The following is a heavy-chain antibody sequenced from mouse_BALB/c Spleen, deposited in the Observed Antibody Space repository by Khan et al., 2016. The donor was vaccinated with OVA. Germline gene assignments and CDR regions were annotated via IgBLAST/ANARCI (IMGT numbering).Heavy chain of an antibody. CDR2: INPHIGET. Sequence: EVQLQESGPELVKPGASVKISCKASGYSFTGYFMNWVMQSHGKSLEWIGRINPHIGETLYNQKFEDKATLTVDESSSTAHMELRSLASEDSAVYYCTRIYRSDFDYWGQGTTLTVSS. J-gene: IGHJ2*01. D-gene: IGHD1-1*01. CDR1: GYSFTGYF. V-gene: IGHV1-20*02. CDR3: TRIYRSDFDY.